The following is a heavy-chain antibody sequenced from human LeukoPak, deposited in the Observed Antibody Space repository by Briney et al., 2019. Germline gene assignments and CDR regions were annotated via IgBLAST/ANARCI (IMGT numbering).Heavy chain of an antibody. Sequence: SVKVSCKASGGTFSSYAISWVRQAPGQGLEWMGGIIPIFGTADYAQKFQGRVTITADESTSTAYMELSSLRSEDTAVYYCARRRDGYNSRGYFDYWGQGTLVTVSS. CDR1: GGTFSSYA. CDR2: IIPIFGTA. V-gene: IGHV1-69*13. J-gene: IGHJ4*02. CDR3: ARRRDGYNSRGYFDY. D-gene: IGHD5-24*01.